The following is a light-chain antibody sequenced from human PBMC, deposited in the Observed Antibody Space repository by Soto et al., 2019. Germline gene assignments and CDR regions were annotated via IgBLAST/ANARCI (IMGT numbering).Light chain of an antibody. CDR1: NSDINY. CDR2: EVT. CDR3: SSSTSSSTFV. Sequence: QSVLTQPASVSGAPGQSITISCTGTNSDINYVSWHQQHPGKAPKVMIYEVTNRPSGVSNRFSGSKSGNTASLPISGLQAEDEADYYCSSSTSSSTFVFGTGTKLTVL. V-gene: IGLV2-14*01. J-gene: IGLJ1*01.